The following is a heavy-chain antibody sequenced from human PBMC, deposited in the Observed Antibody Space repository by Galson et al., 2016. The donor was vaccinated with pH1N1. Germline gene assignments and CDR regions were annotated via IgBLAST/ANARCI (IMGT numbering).Heavy chain of an antibody. J-gene: IGHJ3*02. CDR2: ISGSGGST. D-gene: IGHD2/OR15-2a*01. CDR3: AKTLTHDEIYDAFDI. CDR1: GFTFSSYA. Sequence: SLRLSCAASGFTFSSYAMRWARQAPGKGLEWVSAISGSGGSTYYADSVKGRFTISRDNSKNTLYVQMNSLRAEDTAVYYCAKTLTHDEIYDAFDIWGQGTMVTVSS. V-gene: IGHV3-23*01.